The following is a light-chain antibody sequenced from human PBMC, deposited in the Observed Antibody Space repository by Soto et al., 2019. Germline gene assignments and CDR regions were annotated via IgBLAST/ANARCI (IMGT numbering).Light chain of an antibody. Sequence: EIVLTQSPGTLPLSPGERATLSCRTSERVNGNFFAGYQQKPGQAPRLLIHGASSRATDIPERFSGSGSGTDFPLTITRVDTEESAVYYCQQYGASPETFGQGTKVQIK. CDR3: QQYGASPET. V-gene: IGKV3-20*01. J-gene: IGKJ1*01. CDR1: ERVNGNF. CDR2: GAS.